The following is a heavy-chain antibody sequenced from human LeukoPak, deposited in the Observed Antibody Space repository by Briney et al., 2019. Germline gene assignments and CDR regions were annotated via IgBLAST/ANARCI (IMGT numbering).Heavy chain of an antibody. CDR1: GFTFSSYS. V-gene: IGHV3-21*01. J-gene: IGHJ4*02. D-gene: IGHD6-19*01. CDR3: ARDLPGSSVAAADY. Sequence: RSGGSLRLSCAASGFTFSSYSMNWVRQAPGKGLEWVSFISSSSSYKYYADSVKGRFTISRDNAKNSLYLQMNSLRAEDTAVCYCARDLPGSSVAAADYWGQGTLVTVSS. CDR2: ISSSSSYK.